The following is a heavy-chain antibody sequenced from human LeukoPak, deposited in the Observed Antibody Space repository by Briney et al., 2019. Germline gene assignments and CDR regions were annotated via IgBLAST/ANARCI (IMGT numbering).Heavy chain of an antibody. CDR2: IYYSGST. V-gene: IGHV4-39*07. Sequence: PSETLSLTCTVSGGSISSSSYYWGWIRQPPGKGLEWIGSIYYSGSTYYNPTLKSRVTISVDTSKNQFSLKLSSVTAADTAVYYCARDSSPAFYYDSSGPAFDIWGQGTMVTVSS. D-gene: IGHD3-22*01. CDR1: GGSISSSSYY. CDR3: ARDSSPAFYYDSSGPAFDI. J-gene: IGHJ3*02.